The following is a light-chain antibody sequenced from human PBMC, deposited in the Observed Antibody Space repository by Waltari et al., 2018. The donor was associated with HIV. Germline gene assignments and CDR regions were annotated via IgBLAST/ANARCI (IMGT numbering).Light chain of an antibody. J-gene: IGKJ2*01. CDR1: RSVSSNY. V-gene: IGKV3-20*01. Sequence: ENVLTQSPVTLSLSPGERATLSCRANRSVSSNYLTWYQQRPGQAPRRLIDAASTRATAIPDRFSGSGYGTDFTLTISRLEPEDCAVYYCQQYGTSPYTFGQGTKVEI. CDR3: QQYGTSPYT. CDR2: AAS.